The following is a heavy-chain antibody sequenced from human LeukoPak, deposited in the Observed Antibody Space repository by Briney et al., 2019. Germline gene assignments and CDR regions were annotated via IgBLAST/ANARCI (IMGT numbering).Heavy chain of an antibody. CDR3: ARGAGYRRYYMDV. Sequence: SGTLSLTCAVSGGSISSSNWWSWVRQPPGKGLEWIGEIYHSGSTNYNLSLKSRVTISVDTSKNQFSLKLSSVTAADTAVYYCARGAGYRRYYMDVWGKGTTVTVSS. CDR2: IYHSGST. J-gene: IGHJ6*03. D-gene: IGHD5-12*01. CDR1: GGSISSSNW. V-gene: IGHV4-4*02.